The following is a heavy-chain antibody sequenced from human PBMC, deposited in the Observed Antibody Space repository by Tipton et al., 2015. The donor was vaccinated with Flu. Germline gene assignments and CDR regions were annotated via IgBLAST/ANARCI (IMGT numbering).Heavy chain of an antibody. Sequence: LRLSCTVSGGSISTGDYYWIWIRQHPGEGLEWIVYTSNTGSTFYNPPLKSRVTTSLDTSKNQFSLKVSSVTAADTAVYYCAKRGYGSYAPIDYWGQGTLGSVSS. CDR2: TSNTGST. V-gene: IGHV4-31*03. D-gene: IGHD3-10*01. CDR3: AKRGYGSYAPIDY. J-gene: IGHJ4*02. CDR1: GGSISTGDYY.